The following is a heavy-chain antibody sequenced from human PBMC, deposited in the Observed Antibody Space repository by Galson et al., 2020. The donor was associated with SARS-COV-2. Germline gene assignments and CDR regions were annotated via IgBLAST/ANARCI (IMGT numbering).Heavy chain of an antibody. CDR3: ASPYDGAFDAFDI. D-gene: IGHD1-26*01. CDR1: GYTFTGYY. Sequence: ASVKVSCKASGYTFTGYYMHWVQQAPGQGLEWMGWINPNSGGTNYAQKFQGRVTMTRDTSISTAYMELSRLRSDDTAVYYCASPYDGAFDAFDIWGQGTMVTVSS. J-gene: IGHJ3*02. CDR2: INPNSGGT. V-gene: IGHV1-2*02.